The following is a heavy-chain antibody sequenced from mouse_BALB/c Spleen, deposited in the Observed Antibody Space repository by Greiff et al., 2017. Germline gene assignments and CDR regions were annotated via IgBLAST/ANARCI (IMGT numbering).Heavy chain of an antibody. Sequence: EVHLVESGGGLVQPGGSRKLSCAASGFTFSSFGMHWVRQAPEKGLEWVAYISSGSSTIYYADTVKGRFTISRDNPKNTLFLQMTSLRSEDTAMYYCARITTSAMDYWGQGTSVTVSS. CDR1: GFTFSSFG. J-gene: IGHJ4*01. D-gene: IGHD1-1*01. CDR3: ARITTSAMDY. CDR2: ISSGSSTI. V-gene: IGHV5-17*02.